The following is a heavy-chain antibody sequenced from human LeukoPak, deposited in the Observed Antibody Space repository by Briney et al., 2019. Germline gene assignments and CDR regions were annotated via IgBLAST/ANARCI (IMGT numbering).Heavy chain of an antibody. V-gene: IGHV4-59*01. Sequence: SETLSLTCTGSGGSISSYSWSWIRQPPGKGLEWIGYIYSSGSTNYNPSLKSRVTISVDTSKNQFSLKLSSVTAADTAVYYCARVPPYYYDSSGYFVAAFDIWGLGTMVTVSS. J-gene: IGHJ3*02. CDR1: GGSISSYS. CDR3: ARVPPYYYDSSGYFVAAFDI. CDR2: IYSSGST. D-gene: IGHD3-22*01.